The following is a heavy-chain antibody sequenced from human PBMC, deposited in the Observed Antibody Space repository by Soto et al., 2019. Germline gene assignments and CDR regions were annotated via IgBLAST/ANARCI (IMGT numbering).Heavy chain of an antibody. D-gene: IGHD5-18*01. CDR2: IDNSGGIT. J-gene: IGHJ4*02. CDR1: GFTFSTYA. V-gene: IGHV3-23*05. CDR3: AKGGYNYGFLFDC. Sequence: EVQLLESGGGLVQPGGSLRLSCAASGFTFSTYAMSWVRQAPGKGLEWVSTIDNSGGITYYADSVKGQFTISRDNSKNTLYLKMNSLRAEDTAVYYCAKGGYNYGFLFDCWGQGTLVTVSS.